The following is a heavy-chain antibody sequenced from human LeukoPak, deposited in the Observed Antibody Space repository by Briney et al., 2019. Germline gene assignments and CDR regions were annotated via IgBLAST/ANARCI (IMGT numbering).Heavy chain of an antibody. CDR3: ARWGGYGGGLMDY. V-gene: IGHV1-46*01. CDR2: INVSGGYT. J-gene: IGHJ4*02. D-gene: IGHD4-23*01. Sequence: ASVKVSCKASGYTFTSHYMHWVRQAPGQGLEWMGIINVSGGYTSYAQRFQGRVTMTRDTSTSTVYMELSSVTAADTAVYYCARWGGYGGGLMDYWGQGTLVTVSS. CDR1: GYTFTSHY.